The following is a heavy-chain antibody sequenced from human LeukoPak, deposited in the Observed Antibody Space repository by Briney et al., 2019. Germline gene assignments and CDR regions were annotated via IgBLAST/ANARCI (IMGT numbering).Heavy chain of an antibody. D-gene: IGHD3-9*01. CDR3: ARGNLLRYFGG. Sequence: SETLSLTCAVSGGSISSGGYSWSWIRQPPGKGLEWIGYIYYSGSTYYNPSLKSRVTISVDKSKNQFSLKLSSVTAADTAVYYCARGNLLRYFGGWGQGTLVTVSS. CDR1: GGSISSGGYS. J-gene: IGHJ4*02. CDR2: IYYSGST. V-gene: IGHV4-30-4*07.